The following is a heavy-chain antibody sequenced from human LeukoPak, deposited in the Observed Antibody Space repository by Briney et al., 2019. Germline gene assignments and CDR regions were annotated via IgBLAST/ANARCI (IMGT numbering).Heavy chain of an antibody. V-gene: IGHV1-2*02. J-gene: IGHJ4*02. D-gene: IGHD1-26*01. CDR1: GYTFTGYY. Sequence: ASVKVSCKASGYTFTGYYMHWLRQAPGQGLEWMGWINPNSGGTNYAQKFQGRVTMTRDTSISTAYMELSRLRSDDTAVYYCARDLGESGSSESDYWGQGTLVTVSS. CDR2: INPNSGGT. CDR3: ARDLGESGSSESDY.